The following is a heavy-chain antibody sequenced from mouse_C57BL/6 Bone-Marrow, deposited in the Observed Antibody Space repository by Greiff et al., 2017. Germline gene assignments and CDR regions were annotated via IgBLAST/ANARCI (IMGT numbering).Heavy chain of an antibody. CDR3: AGYYYGMAMDY. V-gene: IGHV1-42*01. J-gene: IGHJ4*01. CDR2: INPSTGGT. CDR1: GYSFTGYY. D-gene: IGHD1-1*01. Sequence: VQLQQSGPELVKPGASVKISCKASGYSFTGYYMNWVKQSPEKSLEWIGEINPSTGGTTYNQKFKANATLTVDKSSSTAYMQLKSLTSEDSAVYYCAGYYYGMAMDYWGQGTSVTVSS.